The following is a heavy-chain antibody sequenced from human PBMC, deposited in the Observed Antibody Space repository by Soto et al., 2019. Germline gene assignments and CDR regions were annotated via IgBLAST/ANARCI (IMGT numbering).Heavy chain of an antibody. CDR1: GGSINSYW. CDR2: VYSSGTT. D-gene: IGHD3-10*01. Sequence: PSGTLSLTCSVSGGSINSYWWSWIRQPAGKGLEWIGRVYSSGTTDYNPSLNSRATVSVETSKNQFSLKLSSVTAADTAVYYCARDIGSYAYGEGYWGQGIQVTVSS. V-gene: IGHV4-4*07. CDR3: ARDIGSYAYGEGY. J-gene: IGHJ4*02.